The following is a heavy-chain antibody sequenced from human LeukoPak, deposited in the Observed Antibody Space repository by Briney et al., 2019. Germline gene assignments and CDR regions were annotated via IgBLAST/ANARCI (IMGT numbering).Heavy chain of an antibody. Sequence: HRASVKVSCKASGYTLTSYDINWVRQATGQGLEWMGWMNPNSGNTAYAQKFQGRVTMTRNTSINTGYMELSSLRSEDTAVYYCAKDAEYYYYYYMDVWGKGTTVTVSS. CDR2: MNPNSGNT. V-gene: IGHV1-8*01. J-gene: IGHJ6*03. CDR3: AKDAEYYYYYYMDV. D-gene: IGHD1-14*01. CDR1: GYTLTSYD.